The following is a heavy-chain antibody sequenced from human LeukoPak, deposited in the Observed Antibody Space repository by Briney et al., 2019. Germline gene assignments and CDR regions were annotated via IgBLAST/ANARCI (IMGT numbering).Heavy chain of an antibody. V-gene: IGHV3-7*04. CDR3: ARIYDNSGYYDY. D-gene: IGHD3-22*01. CDR2: INQGGSEK. CDR1: GFTFSTYW. J-gene: IGHJ4*02. Sequence: PGGSLRLSCAASGFTFSTYWMSWVRQAPGKGLEWVANINQGGSEKYYVDSVKGRFTISRDNAKNSLYLQMNSLRAEDTAVCYCARIYDNSGYYDYWGQGTLVTVSS.